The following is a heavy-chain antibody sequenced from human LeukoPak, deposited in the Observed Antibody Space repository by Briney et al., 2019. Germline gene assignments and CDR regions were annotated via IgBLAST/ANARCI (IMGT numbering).Heavy chain of an antibody. J-gene: IGHJ4*02. CDR2: INQDASVR. CDR3: ARDPGSSSFDL. V-gene: IGHV3-7*01. Sequence: GGSLRLSCAASGFSFSTYWMSCVRQTPEKGLEFVANINQDASVRNYMDSLKGRCTISRDNAKQSVYLAINSLRADDTAVYYCARDPGSSSFDLWGQGALVTVSS. D-gene: IGHD6-13*01. CDR1: GFSFSTYW.